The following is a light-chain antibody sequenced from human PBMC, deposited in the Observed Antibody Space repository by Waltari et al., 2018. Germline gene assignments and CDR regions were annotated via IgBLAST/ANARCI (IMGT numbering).Light chain of an antibody. CDR3: QTGGHGTWV. J-gene: IGLJ3*02. Sequence: QHVVTQSPSASASLGASVKLTCTLSSGHSSNIIAWLQQQPEKGPRYLMKVNSDGSHSRGDEIPDRFSGSSSGAERHLTISSLQAEDEADYYCQTGGHGTWVFGGGTKLTVL. CDR2: VNSDGSH. CDR1: SGHSSNI. V-gene: IGLV4-69*01.